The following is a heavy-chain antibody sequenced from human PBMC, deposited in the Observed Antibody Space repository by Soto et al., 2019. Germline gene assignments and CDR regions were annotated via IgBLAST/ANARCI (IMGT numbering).Heavy chain of an antibody. CDR1: GGSISNSSYY. Sequence: PETLSLTCTVSGGSISNSSYYWAWIRQPPGKGLEWIGSISYSGSTYFKSSLKRRVATSIDTSTSQFSLRLNSLTATDTAIYYCARHRVPSLYDPLPSYFDYWVQGTLVTVSS. CDR2: ISYSGST. J-gene: IGHJ4*02. CDR3: ARHRVPSLYDPLPSYFDY. D-gene: IGHD5-12*01. V-gene: IGHV4-39*01.